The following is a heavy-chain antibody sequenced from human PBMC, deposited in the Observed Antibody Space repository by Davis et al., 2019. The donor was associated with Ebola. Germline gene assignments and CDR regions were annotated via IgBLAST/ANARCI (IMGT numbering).Heavy chain of an antibody. CDR2: INPNSGGT. J-gene: IGHJ4*02. Sequence: AASVKVSCKASGYTFTGHYMHWVRQAPGQGLEWMGWINPNSGGTNYAQKFQGRVTMTRDTSISTAYMELNRLTSDDTAVYYCARDGGSCRGGSCQGYFDYWGQGTLVTVSS. CDR3: ARDGGSCRGGSCQGYFDY. V-gene: IGHV1-2*02. D-gene: IGHD2-15*01. CDR1: GYTFTGHY.